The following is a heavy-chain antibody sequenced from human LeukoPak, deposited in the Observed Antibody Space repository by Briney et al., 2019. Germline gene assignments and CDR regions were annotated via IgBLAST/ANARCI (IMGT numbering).Heavy chain of an antibody. D-gene: IGHD3-22*01. CDR3: VYRRSSGGYFDF. V-gene: IGHV2-5*02. CDR1: DFSLSTSGVN. J-gene: IGHJ4*02. Sequence: SGPTLVKPTQTLTLTCTFSDFSLSTSGVNVGWIRQPPGKALEWLALIYWDDDKRYSPSLKSRLTITKDTSKNQVVLSLNNMDPVDTATYYCVYRRSSGGYFDFWGQGTLVTVS. CDR2: IYWDDDK.